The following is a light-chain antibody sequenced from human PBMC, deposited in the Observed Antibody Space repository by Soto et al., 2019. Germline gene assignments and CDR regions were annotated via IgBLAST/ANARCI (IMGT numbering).Light chain of an antibody. CDR3: RQRSNWPPIT. CDR2: DAS. CDR1: QRVSSY. V-gene: IGKV3-11*01. Sequence: EIVLTQSPATLSLSPGERATLSCSASQRVSSYLAWYQQKPGQAPRLLISDASNRATAIPARFSGGGSGTDFSLTISSLETEDFAVYYGRQRSNWPPITFGKGTRLEIK. J-gene: IGKJ5*01.